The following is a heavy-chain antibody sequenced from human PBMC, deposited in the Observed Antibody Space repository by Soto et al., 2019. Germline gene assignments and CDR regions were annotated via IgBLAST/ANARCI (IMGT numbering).Heavy chain of an antibody. CDR3: ATTEGVTAINYYYGMDV. Sequence: SVKVSCKASGGTFSSYAISWVRQAPGQGLEWMGGIIPIFGTANYAQKFQDRVTITADESTSTAYMELSSLRSEDTAVYYCATTEGVTAINYYYGMDVWGQGTTVTVSS. CDR1: GGTFSSYA. J-gene: IGHJ6*02. D-gene: IGHD2-21*02. V-gene: IGHV1-69*13. CDR2: IIPIFGTA.